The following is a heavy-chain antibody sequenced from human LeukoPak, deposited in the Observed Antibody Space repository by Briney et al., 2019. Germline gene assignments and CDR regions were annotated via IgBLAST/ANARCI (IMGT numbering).Heavy chain of an antibody. CDR3: ARDLGYCTNGVCYWFDP. CDR2: INPSGGST. CDR1: GYTFTSYY. D-gene: IGHD2-8*01. J-gene: IGHJ5*02. V-gene: IGHV1-46*01. Sequence: ASVKVFCKASGYTFTSYYMHWVRQAPGQGLEWMGIINPSGGSTSYAQKFQGRVTMTRDTSTSTVYMELSSLRSEDTAVYYCARDLGYCTNGVCYWFDPWGQGTLVTVSS.